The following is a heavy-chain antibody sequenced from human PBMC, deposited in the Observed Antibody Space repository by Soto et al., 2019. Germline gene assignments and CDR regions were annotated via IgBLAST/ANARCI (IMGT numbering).Heavy chain of an antibody. CDR2: ISAYNGNT. D-gene: IGHD3-16*01. Sequence: ASVKVSCKASGYTFTSHGITWVRQAPGQGLEWMGWISAYNGNTNYTQKLQGRLTMTTDTSTSTAYMELRSLSAADTAVYYCARAWGGWADYWGQGTLVTVSS. CDR3: ARAWGGWADY. CDR1: GYTFTSHG. V-gene: IGHV1-18*01. J-gene: IGHJ4*02.